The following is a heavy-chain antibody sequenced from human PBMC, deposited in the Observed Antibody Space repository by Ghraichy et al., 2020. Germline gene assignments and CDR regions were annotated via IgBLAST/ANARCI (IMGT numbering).Heavy chain of an antibody. J-gene: IGHJ6*02. V-gene: IGHV4-31*03. CDR1: GGSISNSGYY. D-gene: IGHD1-26*01. CDR2: IYYSGST. Sequence: LRLSCTVSGGSISNSGYYWSWIRQHPVKGLEWIGYIYYSGSTNYNPSLRSRVSISVDTSKNQFSLRLTSVTAADTAVYYCARAPVVATYYYGMDVWGQGTTVSVSS. CDR3: ARAPVVATYYYGMDV.